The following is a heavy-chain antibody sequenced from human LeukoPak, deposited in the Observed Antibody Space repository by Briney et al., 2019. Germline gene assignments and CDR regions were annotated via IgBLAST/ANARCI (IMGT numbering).Heavy chain of an antibody. J-gene: IGHJ4*02. CDR3: AMGYDCSGGSCYSEGY. V-gene: IGHV3-21*01. Sequence: GGSLRLSCAASGFTFSSYSMNWVRQAPGKGLEWVSSISSSSSYIYYADLVKGRFTISRDNAKNSLYLQMNSLRAEDTVVYYCAMGYDCSGGSCYSEGYWGQGTLVTVSS. CDR1: GFTFSSYS. CDR2: ISSSSSYI. D-gene: IGHD2-15*01.